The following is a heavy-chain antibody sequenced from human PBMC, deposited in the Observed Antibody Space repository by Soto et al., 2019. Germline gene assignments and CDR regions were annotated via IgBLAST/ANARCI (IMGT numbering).Heavy chain of an antibody. Sequence: QVQLQESGPGLVKPSQTLSLTCTVSGGSISSGDYYWSWIRQPPGKGLEGIGYMYNSGSTYYNPSLKSRVTISADTSKNQFSLKLSSVTAADTAVYYCARGERLVGDLHFDFWGQGTLVTVSS. CDR3: ARGERLVGDLHFDF. D-gene: IGHD1-26*01. V-gene: IGHV4-30-4*01. CDR2: MYNSGST. CDR1: GGSISSGDYY. J-gene: IGHJ4*02.